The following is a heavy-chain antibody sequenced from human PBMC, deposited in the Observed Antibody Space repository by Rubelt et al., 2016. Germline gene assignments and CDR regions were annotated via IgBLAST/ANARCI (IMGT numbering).Heavy chain of an antibody. Sequence: VQLVESGGGLVQPGGSLRLSCAASGFTFSSYAMHWVRQAPGKGLEWVAVISYDGTNIYYADSVKGRFTISRDNAKNSLYLQMNSLRAEDTAGYYCARGGDSGSWYETWGQGTLVTVSS. D-gene: IGHD6-13*01. J-gene: IGHJ5*02. CDR3: ARGGDSGSWYET. CDR2: ISYDGTNI. CDR1: GFTFSSYA. V-gene: IGHV3-30*04.